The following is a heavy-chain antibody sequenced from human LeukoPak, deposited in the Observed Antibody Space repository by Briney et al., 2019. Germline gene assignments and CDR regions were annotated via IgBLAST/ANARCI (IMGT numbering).Heavy chain of an antibody. J-gene: IGHJ6*03. CDR3: ARDKALMLRGVIIRENYYYYMDV. V-gene: IGHV3-7*01. CDR1: GFTFRSYW. CDR2: IKQDGSEK. Sequence: GGTLRLSCAASGFTFRSYWMSWVRQAPGKGLEWVANIKQDGSEKYFVDSVKGRFTISRDNAKNSLYLQMNSLRAEDTAVYYCARDKALMLRGVIIRENYYYYMDVWGKGTTVTISS. D-gene: IGHD3-10*01.